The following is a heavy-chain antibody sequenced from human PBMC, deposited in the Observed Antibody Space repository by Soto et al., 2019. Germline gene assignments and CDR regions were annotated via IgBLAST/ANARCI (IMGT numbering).Heavy chain of an antibody. Sequence: XSVKVSCKASVNTFTSYDINWVRQATGHGLEWMGWINPNSGNIGYAQKFQGRVTMTRDTAIRTAYMEVSRLRSDDTAVYYCARGRASGSYYLLDYWGQGTLVTVSS. CDR2: INPNSGNI. CDR1: VNTFTSYD. J-gene: IGHJ4*02. CDR3: ARGRASGSYYLLDY. V-gene: IGHV1-8*01. D-gene: IGHD3-10*01.